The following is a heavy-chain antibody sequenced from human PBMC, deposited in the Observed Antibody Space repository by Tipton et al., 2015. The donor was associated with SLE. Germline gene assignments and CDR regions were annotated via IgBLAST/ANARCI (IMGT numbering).Heavy chain of an antibody. CDR1: GGSIRSYY. CDR3: ARGAPLGFDY. V-gene: IGHV4-59*01. J-gene: IGHJ4*02. CDR2: IFYTGST. Sequence: TLSLTCTISGGSIRSYYWSWIRQPPGRGLEWIGYIFYTGSTNYNPSLKSRVTISVDTSKNQFSLRLSSVTAADTAVYYCARGAPLGFDYWGQGTLVTVSS.